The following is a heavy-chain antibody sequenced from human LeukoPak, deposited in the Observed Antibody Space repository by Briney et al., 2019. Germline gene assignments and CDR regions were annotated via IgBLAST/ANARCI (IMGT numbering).Heavy chain of an antibody. V-gene: IGHV3-7*01. D-gene: IGHD4-11*01. CDR3: AKGGHYNFDY. J-gene: IGHJ4*02. CDR1: GFTFSTYW. Sequence: HPGGSLRLSCAASGFTFSTYWMKWVRQAPGKGLEWVASIKEDGSDKYYVDPVKGRFSISRDNAKNSLYLQMNSLRTEDTAVYYCAKGGHYNFDYWGQGTLVTVSS. CDR2: IKEDGSDK.